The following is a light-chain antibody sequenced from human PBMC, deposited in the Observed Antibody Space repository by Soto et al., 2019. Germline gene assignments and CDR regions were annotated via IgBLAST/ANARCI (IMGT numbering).Light chain of an antibody. J-gene: IGKJ4*01. V-gene: IGKV1-5*01. CDR1: QSISSW. CDR3: QQYNSYSPLT. Sequence: DIPMTQSPSTLSASVGDRVTITCRASQSISSWLAWYQQKPGKAPKLLIYDASSLESGVPSRFSGSGSGTEFTLTSSSLQPDEFATYYCQQYNSYSPLTFGGGTKVEIK. CDR2: DAS.